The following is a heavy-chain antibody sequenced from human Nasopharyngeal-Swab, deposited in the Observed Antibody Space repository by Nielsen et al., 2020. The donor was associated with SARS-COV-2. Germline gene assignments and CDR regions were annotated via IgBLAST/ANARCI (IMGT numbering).Heavy chain of an antibody. CDR3: AKDGMVRGQR. CDR2: ISGSGGST. V-gene: IGHV3-23*01. Sequence: GESLKISCAASGFTFSSYAMSWVRQAPGKGLEWVSAISGSGGSTYYADSVKGRFTISRDNSKNTLYPQMNSLRAEDTAVYYCAKDGMVRGQRWGQGTLVTVSS. D-gene: IGHD3-10*01. CDR1: GFTFSSYA. J-gene: IGHJ4*02.